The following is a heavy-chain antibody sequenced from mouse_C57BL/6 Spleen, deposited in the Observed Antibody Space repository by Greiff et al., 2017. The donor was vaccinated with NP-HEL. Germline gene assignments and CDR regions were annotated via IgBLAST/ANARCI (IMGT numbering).Heavy chain of an antibody. CDR2: IYWDDDK. V-gene: IGHV8-12*01. CDR3: ARRAGLLYWYFDV. D-gene: IGHD2-3*01. Sequence: QVTLKESGPGILQSSQTLSLTCSFSGFSLSTSGMGVSWIRQPSGKGLEWLAHIYWDDDKRYNPSLKSRLTISKDTSRNQVFLKITSVDTADTATYYCARRAGLLYWYFDVWGTGTTVTVSS. J-gene: IGHJ1*03. CDR1: GFSLSTSGMG.